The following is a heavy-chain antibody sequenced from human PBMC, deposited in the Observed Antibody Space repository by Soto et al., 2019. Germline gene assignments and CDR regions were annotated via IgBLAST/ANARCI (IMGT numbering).Heavy chain of an antibody. V-gene: IGHV3-48*03. D-gene: IGHD2-2*01. CDR3: ARVYCSTTTCHVQAFDS. Sequence: GGSLRLSCAASGFIFSSYEMNWVRQAPGKTLEWVSYISSSGDSSYYADSVKGRFTISRDNARKSLYLQMNSLRAEDTAVYYCARVYCSTTTCHVQAFDSWGQGTLVTVSS. CDR2: ISSSGDSS. CDR1: GFIFSSYE. J-gene: IGHJ4*02.